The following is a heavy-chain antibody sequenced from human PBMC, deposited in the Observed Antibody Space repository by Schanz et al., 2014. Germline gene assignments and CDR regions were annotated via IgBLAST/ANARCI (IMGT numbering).Heavy chain of an antibody. J-gene: IGHJ4*02. D-gene: IGHD3-9*01. V-gene: IGHV1-3*04. CDR2: INTGSGDT. Sequence: QVHLVQSGAEVKRPGASVKVSCKASEYSFTSYSMHWVRQAPGQRLEWMGWINTGSGDTKYSQNFQGRVTITRDTSASTAYMELRSLRYDDTAVYYCARDAADFYDILTEEDYWGQGTLXTVSS. CDR3: ARDAADFYDILTEEDY. CDR1: EYSFTSYS.